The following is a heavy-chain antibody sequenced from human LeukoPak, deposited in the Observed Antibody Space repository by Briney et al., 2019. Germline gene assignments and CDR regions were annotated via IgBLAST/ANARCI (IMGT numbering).Heavy chain of an antibody. CDR3: TTALSRGRRITIFGVVTTPIDY. D-gene: IGHD3-3*01. CDR2: IKSKTDGGTT. J-gene: IGHJ4*02. Sequence: PGGSLRLSCAASGFTFSNAWMSWVRQAPGKGLEWVGRIKSKTDGGTTDYAAPVKGRFTISRDDSKNTLYLQMNSLKTEDTAVYYCTTALSRGRRITIFGVVTTPIDYWGQGTLVTVSS. CDR1: GFTFSNAW. V-gene: IGHV3-15*01.